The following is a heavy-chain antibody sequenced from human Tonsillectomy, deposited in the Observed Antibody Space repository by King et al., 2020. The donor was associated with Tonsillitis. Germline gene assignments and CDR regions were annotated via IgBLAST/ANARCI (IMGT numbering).Heavy chain of an antibody. CDR3: ARDWGGRLQLGY. D-gene: IGHD5-24*01. Sequence: VQLVESGGGLVQPGGSLRLSCAASGFSFSSYWMSWVRQAPGKGLEWVANIKQDGSEKYYVDSVKGRFTISRDNAKNSLYLQMNSLRAEDTAVYYCARDWGGRLQLGYWGQGTRVTVAS. CDR2: IKQDGSEK. CDR1: GFSFSSYW. J-gene: IGHJ4*02. V-gene: IGHV3-7*03.